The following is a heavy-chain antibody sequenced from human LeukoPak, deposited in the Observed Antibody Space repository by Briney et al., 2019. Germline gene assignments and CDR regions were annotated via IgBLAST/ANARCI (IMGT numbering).Heavy chain of an antibody. CDR2: INHSGST. CDR1: GGSFSGYY. J-gene: IGHJ6*02. D-gene: IGHD4-17*01. V-gene: IGHV4-34*01. Sequence: PSETLSLTCAVYGGSFSGYYWSWLRQPPGKGLEWFGEINHSGSTNYNPPLKSRVTISVDKSKNQFSLKLSSVTAADTAVYYCARANGEYKTTVTPWDYYYYYGMDVWGQGTTVTVSS. CDR3: ARANGEYKTTVTPWDYYYYYGMDV.